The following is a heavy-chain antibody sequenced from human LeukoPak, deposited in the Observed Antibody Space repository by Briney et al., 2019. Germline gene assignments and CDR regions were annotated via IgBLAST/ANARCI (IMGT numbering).Heavy chain of an antibody. D-gene: IGHD3-22*01. Sequence: PSETLSLTCTVSGGSISSGGYYWSWIRQPPGKGLEWIGYIYHSGSTYYNPSLKSRVTISVDRSKNQFSLKLSSVTAADTAVYYCARVLHDSPRFDYWGQGTLVTVSS. CDR1: GGSISSGGYY. CDR2: IYHSGST. V-gene: IGHV4-30-2*01. CDR3: ARVLHDSPRFDY. J-gene: IGHJ4*02.